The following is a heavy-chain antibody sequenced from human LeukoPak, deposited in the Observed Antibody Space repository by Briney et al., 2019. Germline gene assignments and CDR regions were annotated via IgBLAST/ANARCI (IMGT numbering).Heavy chain of an antibody. CDR3: ARDGPSLGH. V-gene: IGHV4-30-2*01. J-gene: IGHJ4*02. CDR1: GGSISSGGYY. Sequence: PSETLSLTCTVSGGSISSGGYYWSWIRQPPGKGLEWIGYIYHSGSTYYNPSLKSRVTISVDRSKNQFSLKLSSVTAADTAVYYCARDGPSLGHWGQGTLVTVSS. CDR2: IYHSGST.